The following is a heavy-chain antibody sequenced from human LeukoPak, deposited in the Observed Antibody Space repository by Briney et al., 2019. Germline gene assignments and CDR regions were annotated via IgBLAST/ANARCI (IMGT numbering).Heavy chain of an antibody. CDR1: GGSFSSGGYY. J-gene: IGHJ4*02. V-gene: IGHV4-31*03. CDR3: VRDSGSYYFDY. D-gene: IGHD1-26*01. Sequence: PSGTLSLTCTVSGGSFSSGGYYWSWIRQHPGKGLEWIGYISYSGSTHYNPSLKSRVTISVDTSKNQFSLKLSSVTAADTAVYYCVRDSGSYYFDYWGQGTLVTVSS. CDR2: ISYSGST.